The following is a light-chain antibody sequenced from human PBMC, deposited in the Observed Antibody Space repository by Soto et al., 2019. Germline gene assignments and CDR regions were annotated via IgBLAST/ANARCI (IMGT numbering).Light chain of an antibody. CDR3: QQYHNWPPWT. V-gene: IGKV3-15*01. J-gene: IGKJ1*01. CDR1: QSVSNN. CDR2: DAS. Sequence: ILMTQSPATLSVSPGERATLSCRASQSVSNNLDWYQQKPSQAPSLLIYDASTRATGIPASFSGSVSGTEFTLTIICLQSEDFAVYYCQQYHNWPPWTFGQGTKVEIK.